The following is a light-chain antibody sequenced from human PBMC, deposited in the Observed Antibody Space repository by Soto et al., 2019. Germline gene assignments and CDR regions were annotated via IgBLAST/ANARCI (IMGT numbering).Light chain of an antibody. CDR3: LQTYSTPRT. Sequence: EIQMTQSPSALSASVGDRITITCRSSFSFNTSLSWYQRKPGQAPKLLIHGTVNLQSDVPSRFSGSGSGTDFALTISDLQPEDVATYYCLQTYSTPRTFGQGTRVEIK. J-gene: IGKJ1*01. CDR2: GTV. CDR1: FSFNTS. V-gene: IGKV1-39*01.